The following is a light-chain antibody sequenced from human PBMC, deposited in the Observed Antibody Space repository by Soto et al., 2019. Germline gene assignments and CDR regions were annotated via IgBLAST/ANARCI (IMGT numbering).Light chain of an antibody. Sequence: QSVLTQPPSVSGAPGQRVTISCTGSSSNIGAGYDVHWYQQFPGTAPKLLIYANNNRPSGVPDRFSASKSGTSASLAITGLQADAEADYYGKSYDTNLRGVFGTGTKVNVL. CDR3: KSYDTNLRGV. V-gene: IGLV1-40*01. CDR2: ANN. CDR1: SSNIGAGYD. J-gene: IGLJ1*01.